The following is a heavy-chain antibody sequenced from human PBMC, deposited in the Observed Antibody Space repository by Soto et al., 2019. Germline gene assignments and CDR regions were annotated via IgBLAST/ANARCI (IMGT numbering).Heavy chain of an antibody. CDR1: GGSVSDTNW. V-gene: IGHV4-4*02. Sequence: QVQLQESGPGLVEPSGTLSLTCAVSGGSVSDTNWWSWVRQPPGKGLEWIGVIYHSGSTYYNPSLKSRVTISVDKSKNQFSLRLNSVTAADTAVYFCARDRAVSARGSFDYWGQGTLVTVSS. D-gene: IGHD6-19*01. CDR2: IYHSGST. CDR3: ARDRAVSARGSFDY. J-gene: IGHJ4*02.